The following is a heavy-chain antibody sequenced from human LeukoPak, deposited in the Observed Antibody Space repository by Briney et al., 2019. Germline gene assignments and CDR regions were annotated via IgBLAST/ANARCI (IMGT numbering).Heavy chain of an antibody. D-gene: IGHD6-13*01. J-gene: IGHJ4*02. Sequence: GGSLRLSCAASGFAFSCYEMSWVRQAPGKGLEWVSYISSSGSTIYYADSVKGRFTISRDNAKNSLYLQMNSLRAEDTAVYYCARGSSWYGVYFDYWGQGTLVTVSS. CDR2: ISSSGSTI. CDR1: GFAFSCYE. V-gene: IGHV3-48*03. CDR3: ARGSSWYGVYFDY.